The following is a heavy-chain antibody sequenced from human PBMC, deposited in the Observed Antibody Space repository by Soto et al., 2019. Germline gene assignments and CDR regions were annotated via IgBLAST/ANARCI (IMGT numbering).Heavy chain of an antibody. CDR3: AKDRLAGNFDY. CDR2: ISNTGGGT. J-gene: IGHJ4*02. CDR1: GFTFNNYA. V-gene: IGHV3-23*01. Sequence: EVQLLDSGGGLVQPGGSLGLSCAASGFTFNNYAMNWVRQAPGMGLEWVATISNTGGGTYYADSVKGRFTISRDNSKNTLYLQMSSVRVEDTAVYYCAKDRLAGNFDYWGQGTQVTVSS.